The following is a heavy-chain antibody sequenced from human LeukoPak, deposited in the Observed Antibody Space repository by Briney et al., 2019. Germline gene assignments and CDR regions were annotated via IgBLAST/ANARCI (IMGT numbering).Heavy chain of an antibody. CDR3: ARGYSGYDRYDY. J-gene: IGHJ4*02. Sequence: SETLSLTCTVSGGFISSYYWSWIRQPPGKGLEWIGYIYYSGSTNYNPSLKSRVTISVDTSKNQFSLKLSSVTATDTAVYYCARGYSGYDRYDYWGQGTLVTVSS. CDR1: GGFISSYY. V-gene: IGHV4-59*01. CDR2: IYYSGST. D-gene: IGHD5-12*01.